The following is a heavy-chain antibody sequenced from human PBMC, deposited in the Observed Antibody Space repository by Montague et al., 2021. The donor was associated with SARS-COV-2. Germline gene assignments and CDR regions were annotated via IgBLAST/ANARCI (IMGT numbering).Heavy chain of an antibody. D-gene: IGHD3-10*01. Sequence: SKKKIDYGVSVKSRITINPDTSKNQFSLQLDSVTPDDTAVYYCARGGAFDYWGQGTLVTVSS. CDR3: ARGGAFDY. V-gene: IGHV6-1*01. J-gene: IGHJ4*02. CDR2: SKKKI.